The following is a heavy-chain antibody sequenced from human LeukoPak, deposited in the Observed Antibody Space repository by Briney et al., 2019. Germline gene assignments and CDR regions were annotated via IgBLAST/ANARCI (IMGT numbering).Heavy chain of an antibody. J-gene: IGHJ4*02. CDR1: GFTFSSFW. V-gene: IGHV3-7*01. D-gene: IGHD6-13*01. CDR3: ARGRGFGSSMNGPFDY. CDR2: IKQDGSEK. Sequence: GRSLRLSCAASGFTFSSFWMSWVRQAPGKGLEWVTNIKQDGSEKYYVDSVKGRFTISRDNAKNSLYLQMNSLRAEDTAVYYCARGRGFGSSMNGPFDYWGQGTLVTVSS.